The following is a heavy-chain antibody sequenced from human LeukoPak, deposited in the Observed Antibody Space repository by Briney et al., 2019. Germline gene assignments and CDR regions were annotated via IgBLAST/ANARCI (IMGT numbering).Heavy chain of an antibody. CDR3: ARRRGGYYESDY. CDR2: ISVYNGNT. V-gene: IGHV1-18*01. D-gene: IGHD1-26*01. J-gene: IGHJ4*02. CDR1: GYSFTSYG. Sequence: ASVKVSCKASGYSFTSYGISWVRQAPGQGLEWMGWISVYNGNTNYAQNLQGGVTMTTDTSTNTAYMELRSLRSDDTAVYYCARRRGGYYESDYWGQGTLVTVSS.